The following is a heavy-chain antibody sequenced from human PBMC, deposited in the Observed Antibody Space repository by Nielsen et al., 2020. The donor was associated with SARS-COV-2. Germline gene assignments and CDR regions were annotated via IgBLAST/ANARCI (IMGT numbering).Heavy chain of an antibody. CDR3: ARVCGVIAARSYNWFDP. D-gene: IGHD6-6*01. CDR2: IYYSGST. Sequence: LRLSCAVSGYSISSSNWWGWIRQPPGKGLEWIGYIYYSGSTNYNPSLKSRVTISVDTSKNQFSLKLSSVTAADTAVYYCARVCGVIAARSYNWFDPWGQGTLVTV. J-gene: IGHJ5*02. V-gene: IGHV4-28*03. CDR1: GYSISSSNW.